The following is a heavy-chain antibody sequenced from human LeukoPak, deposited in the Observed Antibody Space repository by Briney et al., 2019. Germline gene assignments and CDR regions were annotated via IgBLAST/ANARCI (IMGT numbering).Heavy chain of an antibody. CDR2: IYNGGTT. D-gene: IGHD2/OR15-2a*01. CDR1: GGSVSSNY. Sequence: SETLSLTCTVSGGSVSSNYWNWIRQPAGKGLEWIGRIYNGGTTNYNPSLESRVTISIDRSKNQFSLKLTSVTAADTAVYYCAHSISMDFEYLGQGTLVTVSS. CDR3: AHSISMDFEY. V-gene: IGHV4-4*07. J-gene: IGHJ4*02.